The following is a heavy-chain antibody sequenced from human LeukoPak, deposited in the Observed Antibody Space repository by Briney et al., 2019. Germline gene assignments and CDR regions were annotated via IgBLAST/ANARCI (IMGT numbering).Heavy chain of an antibody. CDR2: ISWNSGSI. Sequence: GGSLRLSCAASGFTFDDYAMHWVRQAPGKGLEWVSGISWNSGSIGYADSVKGRFTISRDNAKNSLYLQMSSLRAEDAAVYYCAREGGYQYYYAMDVWGQGTTVTVSS. V-gene: IGHV3-9*01. J-gene: IGHJ6*02. CDR3: AREGGYQYYYAMDV. D-gene: IGHD3-16*01. CDR1: GFTFDDYA.